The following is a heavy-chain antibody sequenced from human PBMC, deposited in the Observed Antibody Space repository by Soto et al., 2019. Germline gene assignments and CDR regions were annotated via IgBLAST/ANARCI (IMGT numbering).Heavy chain of an antibody. J-gene: IGHJ6*02. D-gene: IGHD6-19*01. CDR3: ASGRRSSGWKHYYYYYGMDV. CDR1: GYTFTSYG. CDR2: ISAYNGNT. V-gene: IGHV1-18*04. Sequence: ASVKVSCKASGYTFTSYGISWVRQAPGQGLEWMGWISAYNGNTNYAQKLQGRVTMTTDTSTSTAYMGLRSLRSDDTAVYYCASGRRSSGWKHYYYYYGMDVWGQGTTVTVSS.